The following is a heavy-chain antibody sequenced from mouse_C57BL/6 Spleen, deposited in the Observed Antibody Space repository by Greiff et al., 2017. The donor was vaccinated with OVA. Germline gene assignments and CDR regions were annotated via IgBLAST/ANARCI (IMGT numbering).Heavy chain of an antibody. CDR3: AREGDYDGGFAY. CDR1: GYTFTSYW. V-gene: IGHV1-55*01. CDR2: IYPGSGST. Sequence: QVQLQQPGAELVKPGASVKMSCKASGYTFTSYWITGVKQRPGQGLEWIGDIYPGSGSTNYNEKFKSKATLTVDTSSSTAYMQLSSLTSEDSAVYYCAREGDYDGGFAYWGQGTLVTVSA. D-gene: IGHD2-4*01. J-gene: IGHJ3*01.